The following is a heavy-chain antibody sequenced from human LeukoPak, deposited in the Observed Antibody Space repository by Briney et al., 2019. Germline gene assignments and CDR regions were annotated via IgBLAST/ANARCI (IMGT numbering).Heavy chain of an antibody. Sequence: GGSLRLSCAASGFTFISYWIHWVRHAPGKGLVWVSRINNAGSDTIYADSVRGRFTISRDNAKNTLYLQMNSLRAEDTAVYYCARGGANHASDVWGQGTVVTDSS. CDR2: INNAGSDT. J-gene: IGHJ3*01. V-gene: IGHV3-74*01. D-gene: IGHD1-14*01. CDR1: GFTFISYW. CDR3: ARGGANHASDV.